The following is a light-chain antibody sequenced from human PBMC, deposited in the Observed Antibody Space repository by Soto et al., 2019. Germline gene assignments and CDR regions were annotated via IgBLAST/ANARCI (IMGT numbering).Light chain of an antibody. CDR1: QSVSNK. J-gene: IGKJ5*01. Sequence: EVVLTQSPATLSVSPGERATLSCRASQSVSNKLAWYQQRPGQAPRLLIYGASTRATGIPARFSGSGSGTEFTLTISSLQSEDFAVYYCQQYDDWPPITFGQGTRLEIK. CDR2: GAS. V-gene: IGKV3-15*01. CDR3: QQYDDWPPIT.